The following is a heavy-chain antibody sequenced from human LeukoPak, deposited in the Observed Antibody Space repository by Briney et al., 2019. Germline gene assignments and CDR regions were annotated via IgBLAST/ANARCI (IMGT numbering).Heavy chain of an antibody. Sequence: SETLSLTCNVSRGSISSGGHYWSWIRQRPGKGLEWMGYTYFTGSTYYNPSLQSRLIISADTSMTQFSLRLRSVAAADTAVYYCARVSFTYGPLDSWGPGILVTVSS. J-gene: IGHJ4*02. D-gene: IGHD4-17*01. CDR1: RGSISSGGHY. CDR3: ARVSFTYGPLDS. V-gene: IGHV4-31*03. CDR2: TYFTGST.